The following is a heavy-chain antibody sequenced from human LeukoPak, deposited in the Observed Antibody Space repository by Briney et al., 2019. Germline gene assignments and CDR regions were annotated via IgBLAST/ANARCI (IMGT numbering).Heavy chain of an antibody. V-gene: IGHV1-2*02. J-gene: IGHJ6*03. CDR3: AREDIAASGRPRGYYYYYMDV. CDR2: INPNSGGT. D-gene: IGHD6-13*01. CDR1: GYTFTGYY. Sequence: ASVKVSCKASGYTFTGYYIHWVRQAPGQGLEWMGWINPNSGGTNYAQKFQGRVTMTRDTSISTAYMELSRLRSDDTAVYYCAREDIAASGRPRGYYYYYMDVWGKGTTVTVSS.